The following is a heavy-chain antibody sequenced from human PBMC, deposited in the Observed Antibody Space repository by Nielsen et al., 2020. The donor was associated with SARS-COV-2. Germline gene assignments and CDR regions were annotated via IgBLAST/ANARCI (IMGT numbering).Heavy chain of an antibody. CDR1: GFTFDDYA. CDR3: AKLSTQPPYYYGSGSSDY. Sequence: SLKISCAASGFTFDDYAMHWVRQAPGKGLEWVSGISWNSGSIGYADSVKGRFTISRDNAKNSLYLQMNSLRAEDTALYYCAKLSTQPPYYYGSGSSDYWGQGTLVTVSS. V-gene: IGHV3-9*01. CDR2: ISWNSGSI. D-gene: IGHD3-10*01. J-gene: IGHJ4*02.